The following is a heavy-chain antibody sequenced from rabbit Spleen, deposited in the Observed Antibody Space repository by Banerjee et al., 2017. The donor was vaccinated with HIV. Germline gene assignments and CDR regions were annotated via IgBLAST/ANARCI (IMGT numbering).Heavy chain of an antibody. CDR1: GFSFSSSDY. D-gene: IGHD1-1*01. V-gene: IGHV1S40*01. CDR3: ARDLTGVIGWNFKL. J-gene: IGHJ4*01. CDR2: IAGGSSGFT. Sequence: QSLEESGGDLVKPGGTLTLTCTASGFSFSSSDYMCWVRQAPGKGLEWISCIAGGSSGFTYSATWAKGRFTISKTSSTTVTLQMTSLTAADTATYFCARDLTGVIGWNFKLWGQGTLVTVS.